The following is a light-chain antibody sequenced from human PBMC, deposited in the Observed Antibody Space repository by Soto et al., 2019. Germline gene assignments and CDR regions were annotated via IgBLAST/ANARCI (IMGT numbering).Light chain of an antibody. CDR2: SNN. Sequence: QSVLTQPPSASGTPGQRVTISCSGSSSNIGSNYVYWYQQVPGTAPKLLIYSNNQRPSGVPDRFSGSKSGTSASLVITGLRSEDEADYYCAARDDSLSGQFGGGTKVTVL. CDR1: SSNIGSNY. CDR3: AARDDSLSGQ. V-gene: IGLV1-47*02. J-gene: IGLJ3*02.